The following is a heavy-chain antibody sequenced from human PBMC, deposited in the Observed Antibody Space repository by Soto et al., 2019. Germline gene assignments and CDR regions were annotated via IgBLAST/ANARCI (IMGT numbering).Heavy chain of an antibody. J-gene: IGHJ4*02. CDR2: ITGGGGGR. D-gene: IGHD6-13*01. V-gene: IGHV3-23*01. CDR3: ARVHLGSSWFSDLID. CDR1: GFTFSSYS. Sequence: EVQLLQSGGGLVQPGGSLRLSCAASGFTFSSYSMTWVRQAPGKGLEWVSSITGGGGGRYYADSVKGRFTISRDNSKNNLDLQMNGLRGEDTGLYYYARVHLGSSWFSDLIDWGQGARVTV.